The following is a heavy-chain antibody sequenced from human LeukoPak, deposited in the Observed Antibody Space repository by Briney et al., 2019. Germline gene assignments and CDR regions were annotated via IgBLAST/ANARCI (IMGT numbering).Heavy chain of an antibody. V-gene: IGHV3-30-3*01. CDR1: GFTFSSYA. CDR2: ISYDGSNK. J-gene: IGHJ4*02. CDR3: ARDYPDGGGGRYFDWLPVF. D-gene: IGHD3-9*01. Sequence: GGSLRLSCAASGFTFSSYAMHWVRQAPGKGLEWVAVISYDGSNKYYADSVKGRFTISRDNSKNTLYLQMNSLRAEDTAVYYCARDYPDGGGGRYFDWLPVFWGQGTLVTVSS.